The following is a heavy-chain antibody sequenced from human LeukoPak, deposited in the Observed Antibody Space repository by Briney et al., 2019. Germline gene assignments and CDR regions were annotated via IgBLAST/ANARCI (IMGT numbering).Heavy chain of an antibody. CDR2: IIPIFGTA. CDR1: VGTFSNSS. V-gene: IGHV1-69*05. D-gene: IGHD2-2*01. Sequence: SVKVSCKASVGTFSNSSIIWVRPAPGQGLEWMGGIIPIFGTANYAQKFQGRVTITTDESTSTAYMELSSLRSEDTAVYYCARGGCSSTSCYVLWFDPWGQGTLVTVSS. J-gene: IGHJ5*02. CDR3: ARGGCSSTSCYVLWFDP.